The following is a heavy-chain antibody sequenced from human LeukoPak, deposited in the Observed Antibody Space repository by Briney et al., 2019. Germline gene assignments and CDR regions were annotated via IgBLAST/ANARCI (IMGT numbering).Heavy chain of an antibody. Sequence: SVKVSCKASGGTFSSYAISWVRQAPGQGLEWMGGIIPIFGTANYAQKFQGRVTVTADESTSTAYMELSSLRSEDTAVYYCARGSLNYYDSSGYYSHPDYWGQGTLVTVSS. V-gene: IGHV1-69*13. CDR1: GGTFSSYA. D-gene: IGHD3-22*01. CDR3: ARGSLNYYDSSGYYSHPDY. CDR2: IIPIFGTA. J-gene: IGHJ4*02.